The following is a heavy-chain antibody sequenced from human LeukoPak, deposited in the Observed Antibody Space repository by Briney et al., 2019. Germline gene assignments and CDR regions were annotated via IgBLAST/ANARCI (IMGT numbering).Heavy chain of an antibody. D-gene: IGHD2-21*02. V-gene: IGHV7-4-1*02. CDR2: INTNTGNP. Sequence: ASVKVSCKASGYTFTSYAMNWVRQAPGQGLEWMGWINTNTGNPTYAQGFTGRFVFSLDTSVSTAYLQISSLKAEDTAVYYCARDTDPWDCGGDCYSNGMDVWGQGTTVTVSS. CDR3: ARDTDPWDCGGDCYSNGMDV. J-gene: IGHJ6*02. CDR1: GYTFTSYA.